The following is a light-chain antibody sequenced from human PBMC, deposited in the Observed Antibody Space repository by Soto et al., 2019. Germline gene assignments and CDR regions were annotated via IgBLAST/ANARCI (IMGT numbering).Light chain of an antibody. V-gene: IGLV1-40*01. Sequence: QSVLTQPPSVSGAPGQRVTISCTGSNSNIGAGFGVQWYQQFPRTAPRLLIYSNTNRPSGVPDRFSASKSGTSASLAIAGLQAEDEADYYCQSYDSSLSGSVFGGGTKVTVL. CDR2: SNT. J-gene: IGLJ3*02. CDR3: QSYDSSLSGSV. CDR1: NSNIGAGFG.